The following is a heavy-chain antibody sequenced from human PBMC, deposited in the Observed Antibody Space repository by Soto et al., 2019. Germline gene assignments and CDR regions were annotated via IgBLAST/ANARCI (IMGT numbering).Heavy chain of an antibody. J-gene: IGHJ4*02. V-gene: IGHV3-53*01. CDR2: IYSAGST. D-gene: IGHD5-18*01. CDR1: GLTVSSSY. Sequence: PGGSLRLSCAASGLTVSSSYMSWVRQAPGKGLQWVSVIYSAGSTYYANSVKGRFTISRDISTNMVYLQMSSLTDEDTAVYYCARAREQEYSSATFFDIWGQGALVTVYS. CDR3: ARAREQEYSSATFFDI.